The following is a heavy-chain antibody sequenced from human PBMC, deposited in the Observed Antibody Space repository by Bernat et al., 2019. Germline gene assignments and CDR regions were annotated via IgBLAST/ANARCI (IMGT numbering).Heavy chain of an antibody. CDR1: GFTFSSYS. D-gene: IGHD2-2*01. CDR2: ISSSSSTI. V-gene: IGHV3-48*01. CDR3: ARDASGCSSTSCSLGWFDP. Sequence: EVQLMESGGGLVQPGGSLRLSCAASGFTFSSYSMNWVRQAPGKGLEWISYISSSSSTIYYADSMKGRFTISRDNAKNSLYLQMNSLRAEDTAVYYCARDASGCSSTSCSLGWFDPWGQGTLVTVSS. J-gene: IGHJ5*02.